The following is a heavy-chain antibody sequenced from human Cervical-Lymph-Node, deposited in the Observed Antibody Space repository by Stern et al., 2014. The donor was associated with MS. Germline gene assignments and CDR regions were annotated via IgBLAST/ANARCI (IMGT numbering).Heavy chain of an antibody. CDR2: IRNKANGHTT. D-gene: IGHD3-22*01. V-gene: IGHV3-72*01. CDR3: ASGDSSGHSKDN. Sequence: EVQLVESGGGLVQPGGSLRLSCEASGFTFSERYMDWFRHAPGKGLEWVGRIRNKANGHTTEHAAAVKGRFTISRDDSKKSLFLQMDSLKTEDTAVYYCASGDSSGHSKDNWGQGTLVAVSS. CDR1: GFTFSERY. J-gene: IGHJ4*02.